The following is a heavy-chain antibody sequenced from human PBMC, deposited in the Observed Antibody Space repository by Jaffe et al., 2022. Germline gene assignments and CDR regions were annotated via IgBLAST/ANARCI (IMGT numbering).Heavy chain of an antibody. Sequence: QVQLQESGPGLVKPSQTLSLTCTVSGGSISSGSYYWSWIRQPAGKGLEWIGRIYTSGSTNYNPSLKSRVTISVDTSKNQFSLKLSSVTAADTAVYYCARTGPGIAAAGIFDYWGQGTLVTVSS. CDR2: IYTSGST. CDR3: ARTGPGIAAAGIFDY. V-gene: IGHV4-61*02. CDR1: GGSISSGSYY. J-gene: IGHJ4*02. D-gene: IGHD6-13*01.